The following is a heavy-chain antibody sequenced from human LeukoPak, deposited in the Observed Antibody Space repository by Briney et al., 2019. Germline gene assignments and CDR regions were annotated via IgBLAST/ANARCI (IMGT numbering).Heavy chain of an antibody. CDR1: GFTVSSNS. Sequence: GGSLRLSCAASGFTVSSNSMSWVRQAPGKGLEWVSAISGSGGSTYYADSVKGRFTISRDNSKNTLYLQMNSLRAEDTAVYYCAKDHPIAAAFDIWGQGTMVTVSS. CDR3: AKDHPIAAAFDI. CDR2: ISGSGGST. V-gene: IGHV3-23*01. J-gene: IGHJ3*02. D-gene: IGHD6-13*01.